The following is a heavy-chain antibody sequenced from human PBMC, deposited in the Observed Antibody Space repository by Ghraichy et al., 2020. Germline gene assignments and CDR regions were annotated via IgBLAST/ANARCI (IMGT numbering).Heavy chain of an antibody. CDR3: ARGWGGGVLWFGEFSQAFDI. CDR2: IKQDGSEK. D-gene: IGHD3-10*01. V-gene: IGHV3-7*03. Sequence: GGSLRLSCAASGFTFSSYWMSWVRQAPGKGLEWVANIKQDGSEKYYVDSVKGRFTISRDNAKNSLYLQMNSLRAEDTAVYYCARGWGGGVLWFGEFSQAFDIWCPGAMVTVSS. CDR1: GFTFSSYW. J-gene: IGHJ3*02.